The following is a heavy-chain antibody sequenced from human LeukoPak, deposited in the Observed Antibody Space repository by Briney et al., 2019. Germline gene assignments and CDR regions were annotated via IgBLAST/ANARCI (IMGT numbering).Heavy chain of an antibody. CDR2: ISAYNGNT. V-gene: IGHV1-18*01. Sequence: ASLKVSCKASGYTFTSYGISWVRQAPGQGLEWMGWISAYNGNTNYAQKFQGRVTMTRDTSISTAYMELSRLRSDDTAVYYCARAHPYSSSWYDWGQGTLVTVSS. CDR1: GYTFTSYG. J-gene: IGHJ4*02. D-gene: IGHD6-13*01. CDR3: ARAHPYSSSWYD.